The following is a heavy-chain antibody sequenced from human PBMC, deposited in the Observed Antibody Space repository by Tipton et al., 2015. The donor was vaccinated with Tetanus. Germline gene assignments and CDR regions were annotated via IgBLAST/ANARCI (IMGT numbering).Heavy chain of an antibody. J-gene: IGHJ4*02. Sequence: GSLRLSCAASGFTFSSYWMHWVRQAPGKGLVWVSRIDSDGSSTSYADSVKGRFTISRDNAKNTLDLQMNSLRAEDTAVYYCARGGPGSFYSDSWGQGTLVAVSS. CDR1: GFTFSSYW. CDR3: ARGGPGSFYSDS. V-gene: IGHV3-74*01. CDR2: IDSDGSST. D-gene: IGHD3-10*01.